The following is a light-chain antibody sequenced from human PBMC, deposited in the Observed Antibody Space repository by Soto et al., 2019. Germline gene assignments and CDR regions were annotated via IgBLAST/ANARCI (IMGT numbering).Light chain of an antibody. CDR3: SSYTSSSTFV. Sequence: QSVLTQSASVSGSPGQSITISCTGTSSDVGGHDYVSWYQQHPGKAPTLMIYHVTNRPSGVSSRFSGSKSGNTAFPIISGLQAEDEADYYCSSYTSSSTFVFGTGTKVTVL. V-gene: IGLV2-14*01. CDR1: SSDVGGHDY. J-gene: IGLJ1*01. CDR2: HVT.